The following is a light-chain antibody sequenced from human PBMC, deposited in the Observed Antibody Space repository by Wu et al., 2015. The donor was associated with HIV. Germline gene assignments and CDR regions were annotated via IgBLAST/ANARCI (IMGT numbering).Light chain of an antibody. Sequence: EIVLTQSPGTLSLSPGERATLSCRASQSVSSAYLAWYQQKPGQAPRLLIYGASSRATGIPDRFSGSGSGTDFTLTISRLEPEDFAVYYCQHYSGSQQLTHTFGQGTKLEIK. CDR2: GAS. J-gene: IGKJ2*01. V-gene: IGKV3-20*01. CDR3: QHYSGSQQLTHT. CDR1: QSVSSAY.